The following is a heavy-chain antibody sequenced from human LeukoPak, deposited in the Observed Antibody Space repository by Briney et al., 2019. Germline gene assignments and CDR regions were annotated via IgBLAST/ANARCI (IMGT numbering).Heavy chain of an antibody. V-gene: IGHV3-74*01. CDR3: APTTGDAFDI. D-gene: IGHD4-17*01. J-gene: IGHJ3*02. CDR2: INSDGSST. Sequence: SGGSLRLSCAASGFTFSSYWMHWVRHAPGKGLVWVSRINSDGSSTSYADSVRGRFTISRDNAKNTLYLQMNSLRAEDTAVYYCAPTTGDAFDIWGQGTMVTVSS. CDR1: GFTFSSYW.